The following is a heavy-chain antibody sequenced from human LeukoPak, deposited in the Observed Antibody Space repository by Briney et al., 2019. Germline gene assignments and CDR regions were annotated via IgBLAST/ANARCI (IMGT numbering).Heavy chain of an antibody. CDR2: IYYSGST. V-gene: IGHV4-59*08. CDR3: ARHIAAAGGAFDI. J-gene: IGHJ3*02. Sequence: SETLSLTCTVSGGSISSYYWRWIRPPPGKGLEWIGYIYYSGSTNYNPSLKSRVTISVDTSKNQFSLKLRSVTAADTAVYYCARHIAAAGGAFDIWGQGTMVTVSS. CDR1: GGSISSYY. D-gene: IGHD6-13*01.